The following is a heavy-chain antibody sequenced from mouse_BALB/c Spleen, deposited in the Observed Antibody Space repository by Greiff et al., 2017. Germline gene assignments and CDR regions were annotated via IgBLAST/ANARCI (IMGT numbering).Heavy chain of an antibody. CDR1: GFSLTSYG. CDR3: ARDLLLLRSLDY. J-gene: IGHJ4*01. CDR2: IWAGGST. V-gene: IGHV2-9*02. Sequence: VMLVESGPGLVAPSQSLSITCTVSGFSLTSYGVHWVRQPPGKGLEWLGVIWAGGSTNYNSALMSRLSISKDNSKSQVFLKMNSLQTDDTAMYYCARDLLLLRSLDYWGQGTSVTVSS. D-gene: IGHD1-1*01.